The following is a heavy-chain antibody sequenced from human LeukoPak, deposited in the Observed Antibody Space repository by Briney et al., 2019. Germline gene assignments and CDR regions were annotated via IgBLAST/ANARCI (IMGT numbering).Heavy chain of an antibody. D-gene: IGHD4-17*01. CDR2: IIPILGMA. CDR1: GGTFSSYA. V-gene: IGHV1-69*04. Sequence: SVKVSCKASGGTFSSYAISWVRQAPGQGLEWTGRIIPILGMANYAQKFQGRVTITADKSTSTAYMELSSLRSEDTAVYYCARQLTVTTGFDYWGQGTLVTVSS. J-gene: IGHJ4*02. CDR3: ARQLTVTTGFDY.